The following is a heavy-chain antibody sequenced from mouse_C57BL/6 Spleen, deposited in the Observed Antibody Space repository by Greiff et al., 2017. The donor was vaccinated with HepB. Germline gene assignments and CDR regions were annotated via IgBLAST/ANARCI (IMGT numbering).Heavy chain of an antibody. D-gene: IGHD1-1*01. CDR1: GYTFTSYW. CDR2: IDPNSGGT. V-gene: IGHV1-72*01. CDR3: AREMTTVVAPLDY. Sequence: VQLQQPGAELVKPGGSVKLSCKASGYTFTSYWMHWVKQRPGRGLEWIGRIDPNSGGTKYKEKFKSKATLTVDKPSSTAYMQLSSLTSEDSAVYYCAREMTTVVAPLDYWGQGTTLTVSS. J-gene: IGHJ2*01.